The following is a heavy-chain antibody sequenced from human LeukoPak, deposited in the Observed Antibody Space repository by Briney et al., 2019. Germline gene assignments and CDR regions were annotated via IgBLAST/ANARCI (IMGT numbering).Heavy chain of an antibody. CDR2: SHHSGST. D-gene: IGHD5-24*01. J-gene: IGHJ4*01. Sequence: SGTLSLTCAVPGGSISSSNWWSWVRQPPGKGLEWIGESHHSGSTHYNPSLKSRVTISVDTAKNQFSLKLSSVPAADTAVYYCARGGLKRWLQLAGYYFDYWGQGTLVTVSS. CDR3: ARGGLKRWLQLAGYYFDY. CDR1: GGSISSSNW. V-gene: IGHV4-4*02.